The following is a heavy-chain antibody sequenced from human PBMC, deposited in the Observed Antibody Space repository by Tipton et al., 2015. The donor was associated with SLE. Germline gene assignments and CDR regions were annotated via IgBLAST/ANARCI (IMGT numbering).Heavy chain of an antibody. J-gene: IGHJ4*02. CDR3: AKGSNPSGYCSSTSCLYFDY. V-gene: IGHV3-11*01. Sequence: SLRLSCAASGFTFSDYYMSWIRQAPGKGLEWVSYISSSGSTIYYADSVKGRFTISRDNAKNSLYLQMNSLRAEDAALYYCAKGSNPSGYCSSTSCLYFDYWGQGTLVTVSS. CDR1: GFTFSDYY. CDR2: ISSSGSTI. D-gene: IGHD2-2*01.